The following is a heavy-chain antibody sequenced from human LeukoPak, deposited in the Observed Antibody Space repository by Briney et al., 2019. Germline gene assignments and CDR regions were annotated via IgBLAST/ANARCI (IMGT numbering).Heavy chain of an antibody. CDR2: IDPSGTAL. V-gene: IGHV3-11*01. CDR3: ARAAYNWN. D-gene: IGHD1-20*01. CDR1: GSNIRDYV. J-gene: IGHJ4*02. Sequence: GGSLRLSCAASGSNIRDYVMSWVRQAPGKGLEWVSYIDPSGTALYYADSVKGRFTVSRDNGKNSLSLQLRSLRAEDTALYYCARAAYNWNWGQGTLVTVSS.